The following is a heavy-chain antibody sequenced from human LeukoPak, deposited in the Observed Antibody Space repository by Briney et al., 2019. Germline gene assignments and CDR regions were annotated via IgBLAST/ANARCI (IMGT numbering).Heavy chain of an antibody. J-gene: IGHJ4*02. V-gene: IGHV4-34*01. CDR2: INHSGST. D-gene: IGHD3-10*01. CDR1: GGSFSGYY. Sequence: SETLSLTCAVYGGSFSGYYWSWIRQPPGKGLEWIGEINHSGSTNYNPSLKSRVTISVDTSKNQFSLKLSSVTAADTAVYYRARGARGRGFDYWGQGTLVTVSS. CDR3: ARGARGRGFDY.